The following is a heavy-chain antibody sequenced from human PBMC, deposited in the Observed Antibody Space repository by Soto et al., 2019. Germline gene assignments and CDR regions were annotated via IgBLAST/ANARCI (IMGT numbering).Heavy chain of an antibody. V-gene: IGHV3-9*01. CDR3: AKAQWIQLWAGYWYFDL. D-gene: IGHD5-18*01. Sequence: EVQLVESGGGLVQPGRSLRLSCAASGFTFDDYAMHWVRQAPGKGLEWVSGISWNSGSIGYADSVKGRFTISRDNAKNSLYLQMNSLRAEDTAVYYCAKAQWIQLWAGYWYFDLWGRGTLVTVSS. J-gene: IGHJ2*01. CDR2: ISWNSGSI. CDR1: GFTFDDYA.